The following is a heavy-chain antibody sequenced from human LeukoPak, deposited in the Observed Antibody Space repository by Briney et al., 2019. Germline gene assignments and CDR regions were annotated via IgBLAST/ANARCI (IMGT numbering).Heavy chain of an antibody. J-gene: IGHJ5*02. CDR3: ARFSIFGVRFSFDP. V-gene: IGHV3-74*01. CDR2: INSDGSST. CDR1: GSTFSSYW. D-gene: IGHD3-3*01. Sequence: PGGSLRLSCAASGSTFSSYWMHWVRQAPGKGLVWVSRINSDGSSTSYADSVKGRFTISRDNAKNTLYLQMNSLRAEDTAVYYCARFSIFGVRFSFDPWGQGTLVTVSS.